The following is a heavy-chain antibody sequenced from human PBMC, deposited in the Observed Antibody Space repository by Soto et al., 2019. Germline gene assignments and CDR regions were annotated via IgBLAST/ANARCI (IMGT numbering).Heavy chain of an antibody. CDR3: ARDVRFLEWSYGMDV. V-gene: IGHV1-46*01. CDR1: GYSFTISD. CDR2: INPSGGST. D-gene: IGHD3-3*01. Sequence: GASVKVACKASGYSFTISDMHWVRQAPGQGLEWMGIINPSGGSTSHAQKFQGRVTMTRDTSTSTVYMELSSLRSEDTAVYYCARDVRFLEWSYGMDVWGQGTTVTVSS. J-gene: IGHJ6*02.